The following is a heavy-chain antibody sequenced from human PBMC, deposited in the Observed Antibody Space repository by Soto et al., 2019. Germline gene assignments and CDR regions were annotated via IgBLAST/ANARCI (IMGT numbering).Heavy chain of an antibody. V-gene: IGHV1-2*02. CDR2: INPNSGGT. CDR1: GYTFTGYY. J-gene: IGHJ6*02. Sequence: VASVKVSCKASGYTFTGYYMHWVRQAPGQGLEWMGWINPNSGGTNYAQKFQGRVTMTRDTSISTAYMELSRLRSDDTAVYYCARARGIAARSYYYYGMDVWGQGTTVTVSS. CDR3: ARARGIAARSYYYYGMDV. D-gene: IGHD6-6*01.